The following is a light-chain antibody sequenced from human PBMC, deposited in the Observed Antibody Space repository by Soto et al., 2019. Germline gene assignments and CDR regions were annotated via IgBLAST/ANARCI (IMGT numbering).Light chain of an antibody. J-gene: IGKJ4*01. V-gene: IGKV3-11*01. CDR1: QIITSN. CDR2: GAS. Sequence: EIVLTQSPGTLSLSPGERATLSCRASQIITSNYVAWFQQSPGQAPRLLIYGASNRATDIPARFSGSGSGTDFTLTISSLEPEDFAVYYCQQRKKWPPLTFGGGTKVDIK. CDR3: QQRKKWPPLT.